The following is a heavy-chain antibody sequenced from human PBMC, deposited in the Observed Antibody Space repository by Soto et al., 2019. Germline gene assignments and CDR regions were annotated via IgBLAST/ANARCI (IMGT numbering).Heavy chain of an antibody. CDR3: ARPLWRDDYNWGYFDL. J-gene: IGHJ2*01. V-gene: IGHV3-30-3*01. CDR2: ISYEGYNK. CDR1: GFTFSSYA. D-gene: IGHD4-4*01. Sequence: PGGSLRLSCAASGFTFSSYAMHWVRQAPGKGLEWVAVISYEGYNKYYADSVRGRFTISRDNSKNTLYLQMNSLRAEDTAVYYCARPLWRDDYNWGYFDLWGRGTLVTVSS.